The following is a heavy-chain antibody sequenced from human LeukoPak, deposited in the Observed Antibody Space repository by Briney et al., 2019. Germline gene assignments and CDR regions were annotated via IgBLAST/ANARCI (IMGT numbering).Heavy chain of an antibody. CDR1: GFTFSSYA. CDR2: ISGSGGST. CDR3: AKGSWYQLLSGDY. D-gene: IGHD2-2*01. J-gene: IGHJ4*02. Sequence: PGGSLRLSCAASGFTFSSYAMSWVRQAPGKGLEWVSAISGSGGSTYYADSVKGQFTISRDNSKNTLYLQMNSLRAEDTAVYYCAKGSWYQLLSGDYWGQGTLVTVSS. V-gene: IGHV3-23*01.